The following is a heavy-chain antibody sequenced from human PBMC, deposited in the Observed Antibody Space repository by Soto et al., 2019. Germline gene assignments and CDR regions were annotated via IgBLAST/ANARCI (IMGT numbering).Heavy chain of an antibody. CDR2: IYYSGST. D-gene: IGHD2-2*01. CDR3: ARADAVVPAVFDY. J-gene: IGHJ4*02. V-gene: IGHV4-61*01. CDR1: GGSVSSGSYY. Sequence: SETLSLTCTVSGGSVSSGSYYWSWIRQPPGKGLEWIGYIYYSGSTNYNPSLKSRVTISVDTSKNQFSLKLSSVTAADTAVYYCARADAVVPAVFDYWGQGTLVTVSS.